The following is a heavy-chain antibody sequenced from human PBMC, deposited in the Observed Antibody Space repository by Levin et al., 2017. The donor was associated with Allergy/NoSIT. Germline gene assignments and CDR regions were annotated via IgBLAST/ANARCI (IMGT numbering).Heavy chain of an antibody. CDR1: GGSISSSISY. Sequence: SETLSLTCTVSGGSISSSISYWGWIRQAPGKGLEWIGRMYNSGSTYYNPSLKSRVTTSVDTSKNQFSLKLSPVTAADTAVYYCARQCYDILTGYYNFDYWGQGTLVTVSS. V-gene: IGHV4-39*01. J-gene: IGHJ4*02. D-gene: IGHD3-9*01. CDR3: ARQCYDILTGYYNFDY. CDR2: MYNSGST.